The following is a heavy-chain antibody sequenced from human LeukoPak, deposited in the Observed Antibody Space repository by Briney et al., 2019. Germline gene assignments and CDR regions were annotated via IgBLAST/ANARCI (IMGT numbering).Heavy chain of an antibody. V-gene: IGHV3-48*01. CDR3: ARRLITFGGVIAPDPGPFDY. J-gene: IGHJ4*02. D-gene: IGHD3-16*02. CDR2: ISSSSNTI. Sequence: PGGSLRLSCAASGFTFSNYNMNWVRQAPGKGLEWVSYISSSSNTIYYADSVKGRFTISRDNANNSLYLQMNSLRAEDTAVYYCARRLITFGGVIAPDPGPFDYWGQGTLVIVSS. CDR1: GFTFSNYN.